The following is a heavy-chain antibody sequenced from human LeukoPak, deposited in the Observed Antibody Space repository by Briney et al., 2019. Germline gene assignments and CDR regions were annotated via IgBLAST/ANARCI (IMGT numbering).Heavy chain of an antibody. CDR2: ISYDGSNK. J-gene: IGHJ4*02. Sequence: PGGSLRLSCAASGFTFSSYGMHWVRQAPGKGLEWVAVISYDGSNKYYADSVKGRFTISRDNSKNTLYLQMNSLRAEDTAVYYCAKDPGYCSSTSCYELWGQGTLVTVSS. V-gene: IGHV3-30*18. D-gene: IGHD2-2*01. CDR3: AKDPGYCSSTSCYEL. CDR1: GFTFSSYG.